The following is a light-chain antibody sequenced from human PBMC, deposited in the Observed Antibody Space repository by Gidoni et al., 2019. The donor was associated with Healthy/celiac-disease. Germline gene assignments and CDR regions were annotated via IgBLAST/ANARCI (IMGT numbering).Light chain of an antibody. CDR3: QQRSNWQGT. CDR1: QSVSSY. Sequence: EIVLTQSPATLSLSPGERATLSCRASQSVSSYLAWYQHKPGQAPRLLIYDASNRATGIPARFSGSGSGTVFTLTISSLGPEDFAVYYCQQRSNWQGTFGGGTKVEIK. J-gene: IGKJ4*01. V-gene: IGKV3-11*01. CDR2: DAS.